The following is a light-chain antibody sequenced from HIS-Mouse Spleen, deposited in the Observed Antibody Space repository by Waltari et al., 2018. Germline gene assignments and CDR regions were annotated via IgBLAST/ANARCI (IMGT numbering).Light chain of an antibody. V-gene: IGKV1-5*03. CDR3: QQYNSYPYT. Sequence: DIQMTQSPSTLSASVGDRVTITCRASQIISSWLAWYQQNPGKAPKPLIYKASSLESGVPSRFSGSGSGTEFTLTISSLQPDDFATYYCQQYNSYPYTFGQGTKLEIK. J-gene: IGKJ2*01. CDR1: QIISSW. CDR2: KAS.